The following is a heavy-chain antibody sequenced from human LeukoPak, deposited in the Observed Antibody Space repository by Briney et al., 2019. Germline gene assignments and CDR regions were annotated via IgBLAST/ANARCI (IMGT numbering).Heavy chain of an antibody. Sequence: PSETLSLTCSVSGGSISSSGYSWGWIRQPPGKGLQWIGSMYYSGSSYYNPSLKSRVTISVDTSKNQFSLKLSSVTAADTAVYYCARGYIVLVPAAIKDAFDIWGRGTMVTVSS. D-gene: IGHD2-2*02. CDR2: MYYSGSS. V-gene: IGHV4-39*01. CDR3: ARGYIVLVPAAIKDAFDI. J-gene: IGHJ3*02. CDR1: GGSISSSGYS.